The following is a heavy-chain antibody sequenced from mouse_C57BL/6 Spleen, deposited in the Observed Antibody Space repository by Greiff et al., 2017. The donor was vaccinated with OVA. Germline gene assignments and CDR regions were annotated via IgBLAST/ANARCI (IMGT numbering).Heavy chain of an antibody. CDR2: IYPSDSDT. V-gene: IGHV1-61*01. CDR3: ARPYSNYETWFAY. CDR1: GYTFTSYW. Sequence: VQLQQPGAELVRPGSSVKLSCKASGYTFTSYWMDWVKQRPGQGLEWIGNIYPSDSDTHYNQKFKDKATLTVDKSSSTAYMQLSSLTSEDSAVYDCARPYSNYETWFAYWGQGTLVTVSA. D-gene: IGHD2-5*01. J-gene: IGHJ3*01.